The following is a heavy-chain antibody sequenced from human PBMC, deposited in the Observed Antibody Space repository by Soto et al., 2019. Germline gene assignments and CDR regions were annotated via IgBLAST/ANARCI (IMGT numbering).Heavy chain of an antibody. D-gene: IGHD5-18*01. CDR2: ISYDGSNK. Sequence: GGSLRLSCAASGFTFSSYAMHWVRQAPGKGLEWVAVISYDGSNKYYADSVKGRFTISRDNSKNTLYLQMNSLRAEDTAVYYCARPDTAMPHAPLLDYWGQGTLVTVSS. J-gene: IGHJ4*02. CDR1: GFTFSSYA. CDR3: ARPDTAMPHAPLLDY. V-gene: IGHV3-30-3*01.